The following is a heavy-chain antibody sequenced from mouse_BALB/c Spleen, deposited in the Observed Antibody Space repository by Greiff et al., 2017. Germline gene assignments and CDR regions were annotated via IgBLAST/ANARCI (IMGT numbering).Heavy chain of an antibody. J-gene: IGHJ2*01. CDR3: ARGIYDGYHY. V-gene: IGHV14-1*02. D-gene: IGHD2-3*01. Sequence: VQLKQSGAELVRPGALVKLSCKASGFNIKDYYMHWVKQRPEQGLEWIGWIDPENGNTIYDPKFQGKASITADTSSNTAYLQLSSLTSEDTAVYYCARGIYDGYHYWGQGTTLTVSS. CDR2: IDPENGNT. CDR1: GFNIKDYY.